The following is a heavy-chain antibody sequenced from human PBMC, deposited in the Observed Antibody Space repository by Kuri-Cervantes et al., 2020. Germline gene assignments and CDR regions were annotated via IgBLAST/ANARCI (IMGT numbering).Heavy chain of an antibody. J-gene: IGHJ4*02. Sequence: SCTVSGGSISSGDYYWSWIRQPPGKGLEWIGYIYYSGSTYYNPSLKSRVTISVDTSKNQFSLKLSSVTAADTAVYYCARVHLGLFDYWGQGTLVTVSS. CDR2: IYYSGST. CDR1: GGSISSGDYY. CDR3: ARVHLGLFDY. V-gene: IGHV4-30-4*01. D-gene: IGHD7-27*01.